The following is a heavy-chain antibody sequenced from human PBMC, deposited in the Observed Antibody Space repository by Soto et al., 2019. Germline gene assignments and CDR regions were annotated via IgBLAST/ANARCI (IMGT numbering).Heavy chain of an antibody. CDR3: ARDRGRYGYGYYYYYGMDV. CDR1: GGSISSYY. J-gene: IGHJ6*02. CDR2: IYYSGST. Sequence: SETLSLTCTVSGGSISSYYWSWIRQPPGKGLEWIGYIYYSGSTNYNPSLKSRVTISVDTSKNQFSLKLSSVTAADTAVYYCARDRGRYGYGYYYYYGMDVWGQGTTVTVSS. V-gene: IGHV4-59*01. D-gene: IGHD5-18*01.